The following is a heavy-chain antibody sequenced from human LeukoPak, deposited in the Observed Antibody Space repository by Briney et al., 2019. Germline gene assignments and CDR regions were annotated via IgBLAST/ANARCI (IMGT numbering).Heavy chain of an antibody. Sequence: PSETLSLTCAVYGGSFSGYYWSWIRQPPGKGLEWIGYIYYSGSTYYNPSLKSRITISVDTSKNHFSLKLSSVTAADTAVYYCARTQGGYSYGNFDYWGQGTLVTVSS. J-gene: IGHJ4*02. CDR2: IYYSGST. CDR3: ARTQGGYSYGNFDY. CDR1: GGSFSGYY. D-gene: IGHD5-18*01. V-gene: IGHV4-30-4*01.